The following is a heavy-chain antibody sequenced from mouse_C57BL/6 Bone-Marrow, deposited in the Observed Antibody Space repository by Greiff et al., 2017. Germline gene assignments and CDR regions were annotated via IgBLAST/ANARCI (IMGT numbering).Heavy chain of an antibody. Sequence: VQLQQPGAELVKPGASVKMSCKASGYTFTSYWITWVKQRPGQGLEWIGDIYPGSGSTNYNEKFKSKATLTVDTSSSTAYMQLSSLTSEDSAVYYGARGGGYYVRYFDYWGQGTTLTVSS. CDR1: GYTFTSYW. J-gene: IGHJ2*01. V-gene: IGHV1-55*01. D-gene: IGHD2-3*01. CDR2: IYPGSGST. CDR3: ARGGGYYVRYFDY.